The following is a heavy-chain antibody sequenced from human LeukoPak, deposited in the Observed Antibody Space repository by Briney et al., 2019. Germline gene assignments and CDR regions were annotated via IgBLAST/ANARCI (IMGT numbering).Heavy chain of an antibody. CDR3: AREHCGGDCYLDY. CDR1: GGTFSSYA. V-gene: IGHV1-69*06. CDR2: IIPIFGTA. J-gene: IGHJ4*02. D-gene: IGHD2-21*02. Sequence: SVKVSCKASGGTFSSYAISWVRQAPGQGLEWMGGIIPIFGTANYAQKFQGRVTITADKSTSTAYMELSSLRSEDTAVYYCAREHCGGDCYLDYWGQGTLVTVSS.